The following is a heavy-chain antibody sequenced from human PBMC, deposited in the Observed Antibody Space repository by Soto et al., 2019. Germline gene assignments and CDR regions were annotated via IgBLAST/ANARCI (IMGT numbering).Heavy chain of an antibody. CDR1: GGSITTYY. Sequence: PSETLSLTCTVSGGSITTYYWSWIRQPPGKGLEWIGYIYGSGTTDYNRSLKSRVTISQDTSKNQFSLKMSSVTAADTALYYCASDWVYHGKEYWGQGTLVTVSS. CDR3: ASDWVYHGKEY. D-gene: IGHD2-8*01. J-gene: IGHJ4*02. CDR2: IYGSGTT. V-gene: IGHV4-59*01.